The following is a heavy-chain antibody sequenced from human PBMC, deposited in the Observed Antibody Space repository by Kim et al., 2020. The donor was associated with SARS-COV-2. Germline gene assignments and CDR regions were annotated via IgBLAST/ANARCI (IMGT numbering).Heavy chain of an antibody. CDR3: AVGYISSSAWYFDL. V-gene: IGHV5-10-1*01. CDR2: IDPSDSYT. Sequence: GESLKISCKASGYSFSNYWITWVRHMPGKGLEWMGRIDPSDSYTNYNPSFQGHVTISADKSISTAFLQWSSLKTSDTAMYYCAVGYISSSAWYFDLWGSGTLVTISS. D-gene: IGHD6-13*01. J-gene: IGHJ2*01. CDR1: GYSFSNYW.